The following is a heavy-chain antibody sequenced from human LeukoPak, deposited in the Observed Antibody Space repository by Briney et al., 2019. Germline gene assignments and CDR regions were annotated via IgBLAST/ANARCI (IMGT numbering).Heavy chain of an antibody. V-gene: IGHV3-21*01. CDR3: ARCHSSSYDAFDI. J-gene: IGHJ3*02. Sequence: GGSLRLSCAASGFTFSSYSMNWVRQAPGKGLEWVSSISSSSSYIYYADSVKGRFTISRDNAKNSLYLQMNSLRAEDTAVYYCARCHSSSYDAFDIWGQGTMVTVSS. CDR2: ISSSSSYI. CDR1: GFTFSSYS. D-gene: IGHD6-6*01.